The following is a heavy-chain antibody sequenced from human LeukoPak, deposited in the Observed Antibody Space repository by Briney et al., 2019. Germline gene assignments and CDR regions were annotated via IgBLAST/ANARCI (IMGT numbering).Heavy chain of an antibody. CDR2: IYNRGST. Sequence: SETLSLTCSVSGGSISSGGYYWNWIRQHPEKGLEWIGYIYNRGSTHYNPSLKSRITISLYTSKNQFSLKLSSVTAADTAVYYCASQEVYRAGDCPLGAFDIWGQGTMVTVSS. CDR1: GGSISSGGYY. J-gene: IGHJ3*02. V-gene: IGHV4-31*03. D-gene: IGHD2-21*02. CDR3: ASQEVYRAGDCPLGAFDI.